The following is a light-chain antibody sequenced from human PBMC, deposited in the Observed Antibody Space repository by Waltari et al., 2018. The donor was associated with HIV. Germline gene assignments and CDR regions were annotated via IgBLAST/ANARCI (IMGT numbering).Light chain of an antibody. CDR3: NSYAGSNNVV. V-gene: IGLV2-8*01. CDR1: SSDVGGYNY. Sequence: QSALTQPPSASGSPGQSVTISCTGTSSDVGGYNYVSWYQQHPGKAPKLMIYEVSKRPSGVPDRVSGSKAGNPASLTVSGLQAEDEADYYCNSYAGSNNVVFGGGTKVTVL. CDR2: EVS. J-gene: IGLJ2*01.